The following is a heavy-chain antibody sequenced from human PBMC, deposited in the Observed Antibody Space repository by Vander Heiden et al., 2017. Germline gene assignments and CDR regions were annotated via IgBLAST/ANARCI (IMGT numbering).Heavy chain of an antibody. D-gene: IGHD3-22*01. J-gene: IGHJ3*01. CDR3: AGGRDGIYASTSGAGALDV. CDR1: GDSVSSSRAV. Sequence: QVQLQQSGPGLVKPSQTPSLTCNIPGDSVSSSRAVWNWIRQSPSRGLGWLGRTYYRSKWYGDYAVSVKGRITISPDSSRNQFSLQLNSVTPEDADVYYCAGGRDGIYASTSGAGALDVWAKGQWSPSLQ. V-gene: IGHV6-1*01. CDR2: TYYRSKWYG.